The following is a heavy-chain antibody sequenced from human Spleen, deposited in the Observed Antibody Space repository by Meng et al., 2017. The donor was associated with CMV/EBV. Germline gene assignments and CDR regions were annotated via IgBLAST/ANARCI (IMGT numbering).Heavy chain of an antibody. CDR1: GFTFSSYG. CDR2: IRYDGSNK. Sequence: GKSLKISCAASGFTFSSYGMHWVRQAPGKGLEWVAFIRYDGSNKYYADSVKGRFTISRDNSKNTLYLQMNSLRAEDTAVYYCAKDGLRYCSSTSCPKSYYYYGMDVWGQGTTVTVSS. D-gene: IGHD2-2*01. J-gene: IGHJ6*02. CDR3: AKDGLRYCSSTSCPKSYYYYGMDV. V-gene: IGHV3-30*02.